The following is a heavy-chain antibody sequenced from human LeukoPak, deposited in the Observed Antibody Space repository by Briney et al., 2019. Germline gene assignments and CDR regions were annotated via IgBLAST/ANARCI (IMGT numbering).Heavy chain of an antibody. Sequence: ASVKVSCKASGYTFTSYDINWVRQATGQGLEWMGWMNPNSGNTGYAQKFQGRVTITRNTSISTAYMELSSLRSEDTAVYYCARGSPGVAVPAAISNYFDYWGPGTLVTVSS. V-gene: IGHV1-8*03. J-gene: IGHJ4*02. CDR3: ARGSPGVAVPAAISNYFDY. CDR2: MNPNSGNT. CDR1: GYTFTSYD. D-gene: IGHD2-2*02.